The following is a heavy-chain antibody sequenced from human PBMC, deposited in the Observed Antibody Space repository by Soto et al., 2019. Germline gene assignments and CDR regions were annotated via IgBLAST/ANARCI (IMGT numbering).Heavy chain of an antibody. Sequence: QLQLQESGPGLVKPSETLSLTCTVSGGSISSSDFYWGWLRQTQGKGLEFIGSMYYSGTTYYNPSLKSRVTISVDTSKNQFTLKLISVTAADTAVYYCAVVDSTGNWFDPWGEGALVTVSS. D-gene: IGHD6-25*01. J-gene: IGHJ5*02. V-gene: IGHV4-39*01. CDR2: MYYSGTT. CDR3: AVVDSTGNWFDP. CDR1: GGSISSSDFY.